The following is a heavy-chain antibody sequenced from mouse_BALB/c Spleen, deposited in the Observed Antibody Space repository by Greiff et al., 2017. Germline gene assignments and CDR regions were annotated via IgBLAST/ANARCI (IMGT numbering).Heavy chain of an antibody. D-gene: IGHD1-2*01. Sequence: LQQPGAELVKPGASVKMSCKASGYTFTSYTMHWVKQTPGQGLEWIGAIYPGNGDTSYNKKFTGQATFTADKSSSTAYMQLSSLTSEDSAVYYCARDTTAPFAYWGQGTLVTVSA. CDR2: IYPGNGDT. CDR1: GYTFTSYT. V-gene: IGHV1-12*01. CDR3: ARDTTAPFAY. J-gene: IGHJ3*01.